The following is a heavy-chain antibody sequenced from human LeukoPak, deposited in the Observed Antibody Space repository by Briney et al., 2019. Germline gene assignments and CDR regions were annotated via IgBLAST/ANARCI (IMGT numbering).Heavy chain of an antibody. CDR3: ARVRLPGYYASGSYGDAFDI. Sequence: PGGSLRLSCAASGFTFSNYAINWVRQAPGRGLEWVSGVSGSNGRPNYADSVMGRFTFSRDNSNNTLYLQMNSLRAEDTALYYCARVRLPGYYASGSYGDAFDIWGRGAMVTVSS. CDR2: VSGSNGRP. V-gene: IGHV3-23*01. J-gene: IGHJ3*02. CDR1: GFTFSNYA. D-gene: IGHD3-10*01.